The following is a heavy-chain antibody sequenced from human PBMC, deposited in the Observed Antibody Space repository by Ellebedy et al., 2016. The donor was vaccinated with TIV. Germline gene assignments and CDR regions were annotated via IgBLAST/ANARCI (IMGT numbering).Heavy chain of an antibody. Sequence: PGGSLSLSCAASGFTFSRYAMSWVRQAPGKGLEWVSAISGSGGSTYYADSVKGRFTISRDSAKNSLFLQMTSLRAEDTAVYYCARVVVVVGGAVDGAACYFDYWGQGTLVTVSS. D-gene: IGHD2-15*01. J-gene: IGHJ4*02. CDR2: ISGSGGST. V-gene: IGHV3-23*01. CDR1: GFTFSRYA. CDR3: ARVVVVVGGAVDGAACYFDY.